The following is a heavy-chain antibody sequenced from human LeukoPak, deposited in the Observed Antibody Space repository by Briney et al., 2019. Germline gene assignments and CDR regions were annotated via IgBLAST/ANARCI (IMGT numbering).Heavy chain of an antibody. CDR1: GGSFSNYY. CDR2: INDSGRT. Sequence: SETLSLTCAVYGGSFSNYYWSWVRQPPGKGLEWVGEINDSGRTNYNPSLMSRVTVSVDTSKNQFSLMLTSVTATDTAVYYCARRWNYGRNYYIDVWGNGATVSVSS. J-gene: IGHJ6*03. CDR3: ARRWNYGRNYYIDV. V-gene: IGHV4-34*01. D-gene: IGHD1-7*01.